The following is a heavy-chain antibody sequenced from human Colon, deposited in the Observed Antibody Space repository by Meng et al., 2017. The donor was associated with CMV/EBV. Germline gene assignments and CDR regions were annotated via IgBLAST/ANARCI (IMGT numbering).Heavy chain of an antibody. CDR3: AKDRAFGGSSPGNIGA. CDR1: RFSLSFYG. Sequence: GESLKISCAASRFSLSFYGMHWVRQAPGKGLEWVTFMRFDEKNKFYADSVKGRFAISRDNSKNMVYLQMNSLSSEDTGVYYCAKDRAFGGSSPGNIGAWGQGTPVTVSS. CDR2: MRFDEKNK. V-gene: IGHV3-30*02. D-gene: IGHD2/OR15-2a*01. J-gene: IGHJ5*02.